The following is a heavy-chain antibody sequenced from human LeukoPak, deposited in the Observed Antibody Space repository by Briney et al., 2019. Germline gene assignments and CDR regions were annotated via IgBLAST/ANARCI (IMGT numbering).Heavy chain of an antibody. V-gene: IGHV3-23*01. CDR2: ISGSGGST. CDR3: AKDYDSSGYYYGLGAFDI. Sequence: GGSLRLSCAASGFTFSSYGMSWVRQAPGKGLEWVSAISGSGGSTYYADSVKGRFTISRDNSKNTLYLQMNSLRAEDTAVYYCAKDYDSSGYYYGLGAFDIWGQGTMVTVSS. CDR1: GFTFSSYG. J-gene: IGHJ3*02. D-gene: IGHD3-22*01.